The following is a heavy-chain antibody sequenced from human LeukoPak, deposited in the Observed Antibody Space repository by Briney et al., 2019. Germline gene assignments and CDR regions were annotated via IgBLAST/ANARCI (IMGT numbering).Heavy chain of an antibody. J-gene: IGHJ4*02. D-gene: IGHD4-11*01. Sequence: GGSLRLSCAASGLTFTNAWMSWVRQAPGKGLEWVGRIKSKTDGGTVDYAPPVKGRFTISRDDSRNTLSLEMNFLKTEDTAVYYCTTDPGNYEIFWGQGTLVSVSS. V-gene: IGHV3-15*01. CDR3: TTDPGNYEIF. CDR2: IKSKTDGGTV. CDR1: GLTFTNAW.